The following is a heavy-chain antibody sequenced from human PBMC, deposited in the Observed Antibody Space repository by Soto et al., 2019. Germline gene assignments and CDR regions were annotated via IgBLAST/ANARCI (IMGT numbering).Heavy chain of an antibody. J-gene: IGHJ1*01. Sequence: QVQLQESDPGLVKPSQTLSLTCTVSGGSISSGGYYWSWIRQHPGKGLEWIGYIYYSGSTYYNPSLKSRVTISVDTSKNQFSLKLSSVTAADTAVYYCARDSNCSGGSCYSSPQYFQHWGQGTLVTVSS. CDR1: GGSISSGGYY. D-gene: IGHD2-15*01. V-gene: IGHV4-31*03. CDR2: IYYSGST. CDR3: ARDSNCSGGSCYSSPQYFQH.